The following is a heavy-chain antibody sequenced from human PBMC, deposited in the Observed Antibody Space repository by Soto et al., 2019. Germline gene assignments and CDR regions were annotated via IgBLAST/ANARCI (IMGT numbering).Heavy chain of an antibody. D-gene: IGHD5-18*01. CDR3: ARDAGRGYSYGYVDY. Sequence: GGSLRLSCAASGFTFSSYAMHWVRQAPGKGLEWVAVISYDGSNKYYADSVKGRFTISRDNSKNTLYLQMNSLRAEDTAVYYCARDAGRGYSYGYVDYWGQGTLVTVSS. V-gene: IGHV3-30-3*01. CDR2: ISYDGSNK. J-gene: IGHJ4*02. CDR1: GFTFSSYA.